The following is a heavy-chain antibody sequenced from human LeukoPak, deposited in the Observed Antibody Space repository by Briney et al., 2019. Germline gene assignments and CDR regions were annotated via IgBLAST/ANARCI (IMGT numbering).Heavy chain of an antibody. CDR3: AKDRRELPY. Sequence: PGGSLRLSCAASGFTVITNYMSWVRQAPGKGLEWVSAISGSGGSTYYADSVKGRFTISRDNSKNTLYLQMNSLRAEDTAVYYCAKDRRELPYWGQGTLVTVSS. D-gene: IGHD1-26*01. V-gene: IGHV3-23*01. CDR2: ISGSGGST. J-gene: IGHJ4*02. CDR1: GFTVITNY.